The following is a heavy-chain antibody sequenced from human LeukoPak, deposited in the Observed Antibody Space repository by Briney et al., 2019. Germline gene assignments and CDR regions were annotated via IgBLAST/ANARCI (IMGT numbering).Heavy chain of an antibody. CDR2: INSDGSST. V-gene: IGHV3-74*01. J-gene: IGHJ6*02. CDR3: AKDDASAVDTMVRGVTGPSYGMDV. CDR1: GFTFSSYW. D-gene: IGHD3-10*01. Sequence: PGGSLRLSCAASGFTFSSYWMHWVRQAPGKGLVWVSRINSDGSSTSYADSVKGRFTISRDNAKNTLYLQMNSLRAEDTAVYYCAKDDASAVDTMVRGVTGPSYGMDVWGQGTTVTVSS.